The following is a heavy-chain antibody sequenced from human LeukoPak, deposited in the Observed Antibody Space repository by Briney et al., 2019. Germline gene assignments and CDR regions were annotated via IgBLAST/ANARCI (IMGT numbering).Heavy chain of an antibody. CDR2: ISSSSSYI. Sequence: GSLRLSCAASGFTFINYSMNLVRQAPGKGLEWVSSISSSSSYIYYADSVKGRFTISRDNAKNSLYLQMNSLRAEDTAVYYCATGDYGAFDIWGQGTMVTVSS. CDR1: GFTFINYS. CDR3: ATGDYGAFDI. J-gene: IGHJ3*02. D-gene: IGHD4-17*01. V-gene: IGHV3-21*01.